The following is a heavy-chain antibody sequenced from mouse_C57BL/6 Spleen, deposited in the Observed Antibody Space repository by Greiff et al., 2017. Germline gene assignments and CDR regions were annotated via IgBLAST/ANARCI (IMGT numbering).Heavy chain of an antibody. J-gene: IGHJ4*01. Sequence: QVQLKQPGAELVRPGSSVKLSCKASGYTFTSYWMDWVKQRPGQGLEWIGNIYPSDSETHYNQKFKDKATLTVDKSSSTAYVQLSSLTSEDSAVYYCARRGGNYPYAMDYWGQGTSVTVSS. D-gene: IGHD2-1*01. V-gene: IGHV1-61*01. CDR3: ARRGGNYPYAMDY. CDR1: GYTFTSYW. CDR2: IYPSDSET.